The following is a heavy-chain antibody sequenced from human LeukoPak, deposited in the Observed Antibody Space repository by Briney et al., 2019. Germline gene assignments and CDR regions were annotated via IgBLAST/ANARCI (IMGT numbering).Heavy chain of an antibody. CDR2: IYTSGST. V-gene: IGHV4-4*07. CDR3: ARLPLITMVRGVSDYYMDV. Sequence: SETLSLTCTVSGGSISSYYWSWIRQPAGKGLEWIGRIYTSGSTNYNPSLKSRVTISVDTSKNQFSLKLSSVTAADTAVYYCARLPLITMVRGVSDYYMDVWGKGTTVTISS. D-gene: IGHD3-10*01. J-gene: IGHJ6*03. CDR1: GGSISSYY.